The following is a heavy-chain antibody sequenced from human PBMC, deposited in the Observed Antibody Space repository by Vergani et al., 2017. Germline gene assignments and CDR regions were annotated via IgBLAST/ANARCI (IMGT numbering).Heavy chain of an antibody. Sequence: QVQVVQSGAEVKKSGASVKVSCKTSGYTFSNYYMHWVRQAPGQGLEWMGIINPSGGHTNYAQKFQGRVTMTRETSTSTVYMDLSSLRSEDTAIYYCARGDYGILTGYRYWGQGTLVTVSA. CDR2: INPSGGHT. CDR3: ARGDYGILTGYRY. D-gene: IGHD3-9*01. V-gene: IGHV1-46*03. J-gene: IGHJ4*02. CDR1: GYTFSNYY.